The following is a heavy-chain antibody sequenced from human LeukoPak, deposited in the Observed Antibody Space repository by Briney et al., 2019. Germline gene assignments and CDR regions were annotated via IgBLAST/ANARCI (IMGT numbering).Heavy chain of an antibody. CDR2: ISGSGGSA. D-gene: IGHD2/OR15-2a*01. CDR3: AKDRGSTPYDY. V-gene: IGHV3-23*01. J-gene: IGHJ4*02. Sequence: PGGSLRLSCAASGFTVSSNYMSWVRQAPGKGLEWVSAISGSGGSAYYADSVKGRFTISRDNSKNTLYLQMNSLRAEDTAVYYCAKDRGSTPYDYWGQGTLVTVSS. CDR1: GFTVSSNY.